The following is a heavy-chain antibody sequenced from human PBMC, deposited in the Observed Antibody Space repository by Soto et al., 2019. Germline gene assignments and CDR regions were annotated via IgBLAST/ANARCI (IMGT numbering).Heavy chain of an antibody. D-gene: IGHD4-17*01. Sequence: QVQLVQSGAEVKKPGASVKVSCKASGYTFTSYGISWVRQAPGQGLEWMGWISAYNGNTNYAQKLQDRVTMTTDTSTSTAYMELRSLRSDDTAVYYCARDAGYGDSLYYYGMDVWGQGTTVTVSS. V-gene: IGHV1-18*01. J-gene: IGHJ6*02. CDR2: ISAYNGNT. CDR3: ARDAGYGDSLYYYGMDV. CDR1: GYTFTSYG.